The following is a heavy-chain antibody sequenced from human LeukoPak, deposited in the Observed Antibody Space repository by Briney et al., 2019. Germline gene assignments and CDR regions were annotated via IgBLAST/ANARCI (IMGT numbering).Heavy chain of an antibody. CDR1: GGTFSSYA. CDR3: ARYKIGGSYSDY. CDR2: IIPIFGTA. V-gene: IGHV1-69*01. Sequence: GASVKVSCKASGGTFSSYAISWVRQAPGQGLEWMGGIIPIFGTANYAQKFQGRVTITADESTSTAYMELSRLRSDDTAVYYCARYKIGGSYSDYWGQGTLVTVSS. J-gene: IGHJ4*02. D-gene: IGHD1-26*01.